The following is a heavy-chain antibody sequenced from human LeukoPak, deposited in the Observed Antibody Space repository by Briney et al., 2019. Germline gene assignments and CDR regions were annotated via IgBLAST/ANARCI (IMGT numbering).Heavy chain of an antibody. CDR1: GFTFSSYA. V-gene: IGHV3-30-3*01. D-gene: IGHD3-3*01. CDR2: ISYDGSNK. CDR3: ARTRKGVVALYYFDY. J-gene: IGHJ4*02. Sequence: GGSLRLSCAASGFTFSSYAMHWVRQAPGKGLEWVAVISYDGSNKYYADSVKGRFTISRDNSKNTLYLQMNSLRAEDTAVYYCARTRKGVVALYYFDYWGQGTLVTVSS.